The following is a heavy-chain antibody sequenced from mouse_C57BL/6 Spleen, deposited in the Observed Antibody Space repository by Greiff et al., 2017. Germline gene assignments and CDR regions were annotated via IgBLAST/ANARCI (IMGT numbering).Heavy chain of an antibody. CDR3: ARSDSAWFAY. Sequence: VQLQQPGAELVRPGSSVKLSCKASGYTFTSYWMPWVKQRPIQGLEWIGNIDPSDSQTHYNQKFKDKATLTVDKSSSTAYMQLSSLTSEDSAVYYCARSDSAWFAYWGQGTLVTVSA. V-gene: IGHV1-52*01. D-gene: IGHD2-13*01. CDR1: GYTFTSYW. J-gene: IGHJ3*01. CDR2: IDPSDSQT.